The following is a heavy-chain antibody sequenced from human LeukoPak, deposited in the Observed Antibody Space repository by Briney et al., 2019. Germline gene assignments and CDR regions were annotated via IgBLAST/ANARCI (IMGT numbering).Heavy chain of an antibody. CDR2: IKEDGSEK. V-gene: IGHV3-7*01. CDR3: ASGRQLGY. Sequence: GGSLRLSCAASGFTFSNYWMSWVRQAPGKGLEWVANIKEDGSEKYYVDSVKGRFTISRDNARNSPYLQMNSLRAEDTAVYYCASGRQLGYWGQGTLVTVSS. J-gene: IGHJ4*02. D-gene: IGHD6-13*01. CDR1: GFTFSNYW.